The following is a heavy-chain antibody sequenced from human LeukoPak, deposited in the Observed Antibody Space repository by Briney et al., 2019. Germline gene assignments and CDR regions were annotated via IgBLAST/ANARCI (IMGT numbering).Heavy chain of an antibody. CDR1: GFTFTTYW. D-gene: IGHD5-18*01. Sequence: GSLRLSCAASGFTFTTYWMHWVRQAPGKGLVWVSHTNIDGSITSYADSVKGRFTISRDNAKNTLYLQMNSLRAEDTAVYYCARDAVDTANAVWGQGTTVTVSS. CDR2: TNIDGSIT. V-gene: IGHV3-74*01. CDR3: ARDAVDTANAV. J-gene: IGHJ6*02.